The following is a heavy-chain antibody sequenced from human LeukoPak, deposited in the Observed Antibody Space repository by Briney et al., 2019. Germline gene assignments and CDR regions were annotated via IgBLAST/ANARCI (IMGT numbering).Heavy chain of an antibody. V-gene: IGHV4-30-4*01. J-gene: IGHJ3*02. Sequence: SETLSLTCTVSGGSISSGDYYWSWIRQPPGKGLEWIGYIYYSGSTYYNPSLKSRVTISVDTSKSQFSLKLSSVTAADTAVYYCARYLSAYYYDSSGYSDAFDIWGQGTMVTVSS. CDR2: IYYSGST. CDR3: ARYLSAYYYDSSGYSDAFDI. D-gene: IGHD3-22*01. CDR1: GGSISSGDYY.